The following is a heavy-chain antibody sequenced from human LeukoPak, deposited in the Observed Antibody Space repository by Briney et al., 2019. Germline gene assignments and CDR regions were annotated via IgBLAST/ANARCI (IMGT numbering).Heavy chain of an antibody. V-gene: IGHV3-30*02. Sequence: GGSLRLSCAAPGFTFSDYGMHWVRQAPGKGLEWVAFIRYDASNKYYGDSVKGRFTVSTDNVKNTLYLQMNSLRTPDTAVYYFAKAFSSSSLGSWYFDLWGRGARDTVYS. CDR1: GFTFSDYG. J-gene: IGHJ2*01. D-gene: IGHD6-13*01. CDR3: AKAFSSSSLGSWYFDL. CDR2: IRYDASNK.